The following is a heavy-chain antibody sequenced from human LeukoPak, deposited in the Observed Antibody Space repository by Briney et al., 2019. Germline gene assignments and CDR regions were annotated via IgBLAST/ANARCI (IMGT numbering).Heavy chain of an antibody. CDR2: TYYRSKWYN. CDR3: ARSYYPLRSIAVPYWYFDL. J-gene: IGHJ2*01. Sequence: SQTLSLTCAISGDSVSSNSAAWNWIRQSPSRGLEWLGRTYYRSKWYNDYAVSVKSRITINPDTSKNQFSLQLNSVTPEDTAVYYCARSYYPLRSIAVPYWYFDLWGRGTLVTVSS. V-gene: IGHV6-1*01. CDR1: GDSVSSNSAA. D-gene: IGHD6-19*01.